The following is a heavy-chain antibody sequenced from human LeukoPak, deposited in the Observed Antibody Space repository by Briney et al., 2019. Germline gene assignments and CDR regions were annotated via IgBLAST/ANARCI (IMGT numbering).Heavy chain of an antibody. CDR3: ARSYGDYVSYYYYYMDV. D-gene: IGHD4-17*01. CDR2: ISSSSSYI. CDR1: GFTFSSYS. J-gene: IGHJ6*03. V-gene: IGHV3-21*01. Sequence: KPGGSLRLSCAASGFTFSSYSMNWVRQAPGKGLEWVSSISSSSSYIYYADSVKGRFTISRDNAKNSLYLQMNSLRAEDTAVYYCARSYGDYVSYYYYYMDVWGKGTTVTVSS.